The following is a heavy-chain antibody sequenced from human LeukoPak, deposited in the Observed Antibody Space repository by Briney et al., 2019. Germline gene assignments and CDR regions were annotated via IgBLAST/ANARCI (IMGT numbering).Heavy chain of an antibody. CDR3: APRGDIEHSYGYGKWFDP. V-gene: IGHV4-34*01. Sequence: SETLSLTCAVYGGSFSGYYWSWIRQPPGKGLEWIGEINHSGSTNYNASLKSRVTVSVDSTKNQFSLRLSSVTAADTAVYYCAPRGDIEHSYGYGKWFDPWGQGTRVTVSS. J-gene: IGHJ5*02. CDR1: GGSFSGYY. D-gene: IGHD5-18*01. CDR2: INHSGST.